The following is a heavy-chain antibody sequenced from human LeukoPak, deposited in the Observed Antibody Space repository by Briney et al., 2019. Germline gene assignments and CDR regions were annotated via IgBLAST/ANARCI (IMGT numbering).Heavy chain of an antibody. J-gene: IGHJ5*02. CDR1: GFTFSSYW. CDR2: IKQDGSEK. V-gene: IGHV3-7*01. D-gene: IGHD5-12*01. Sequence: GGLRLSCAASGFTFSSYWMSWVRQAPGKGLEWVANIKQDGSEKYYVDSVKGRFTISRENAKNSLYLQMNSLRAGDTAVYYCVRGSPSGFDPWGQGTLVTVSS. CDR3: VRGSPSGFDP.